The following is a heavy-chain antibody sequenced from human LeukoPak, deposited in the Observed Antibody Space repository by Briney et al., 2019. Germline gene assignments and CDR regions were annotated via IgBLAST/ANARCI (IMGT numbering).Heavy chain of an antibody. D-gene: IGHD3-10*01. J-gene: IGHJ6*02. V-gene: IGHV3-11*04. CDR1: GFTFSDYY. CDR3: AKDHLASGRYGMDV. Sequence: GGSLRLSFAASGFTFSDYYMSWIRQAPGKGLEWVSYISSSGSTIYYADSVKGRFTISRDNAKNSLYLQMNSLRAEDTAVYYCAKDHLASGRYGMDVWGQGTTVTVSS. CDR2: ISSSGSTI.